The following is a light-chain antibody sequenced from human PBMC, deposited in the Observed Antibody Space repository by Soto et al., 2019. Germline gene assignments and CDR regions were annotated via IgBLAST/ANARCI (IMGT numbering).Light chain of an antibody. CDR2: DVN. Sequence: QSALTQPASVSGSPGQSIAISCIGTSSDVGAYNYVSWYQQYPDKAPKLIVYDVNLRPSGISDRFSGSKSGNTASLTISGLQAEDEADYYCSSYTSANTIEIGGGTKLTVL. J-gene: IGLJ2*01. CDR1: SSDVGAYNY. V-gene: IGLV2-14*03. CDR3: SSYTSANTIE.